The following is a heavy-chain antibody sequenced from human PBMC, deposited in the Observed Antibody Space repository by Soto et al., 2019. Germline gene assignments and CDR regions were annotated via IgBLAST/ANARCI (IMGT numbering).Heavy chain of an antibody. V-gene: IGHV3-23*01. D-gene: IGHD6-13*01. CDR1: GFTFSTYA. CDR3: AKDGGIAGAVEYFQH. CDR2: ISGSGNST. J-gene: IGHJ1*01. Sequence: EVQLLESGGGLVQPGGSLRVSCAASGFTFSTYAMSWVRQAPGKGLEWVSAISGSGNSTYYADSVKGRLTISRDNFKNTLHLQMNSLRAEDTAVYYCAKDGGIAGAVEYFQHWGQGTLVTVSS.